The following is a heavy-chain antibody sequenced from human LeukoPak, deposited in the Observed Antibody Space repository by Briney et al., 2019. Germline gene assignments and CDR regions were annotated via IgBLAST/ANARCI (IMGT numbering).Heavy chain of an antibody. V-gene: IGHV1-24*01. CDR3: AIDVGELLTY. J-gene: IGHJ4*02. CDR1: GYTLTELS. D-gene: IGHD1-26*01. CDR2: VDPEDGEI. Sequence: ASVTVSCKVSGYTLTELSMHWVRQAPGKGLEWMGGVDPEDGEIIYAQKFQGRVTVTEDTSTDTAYMELSSLRSEDTAVYYCAIDVGELLTYWGQGTLVTVSS.